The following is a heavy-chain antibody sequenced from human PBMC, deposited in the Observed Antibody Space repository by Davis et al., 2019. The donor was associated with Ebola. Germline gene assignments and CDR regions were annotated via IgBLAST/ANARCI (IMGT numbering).Heavy chain of an antibody. V-gene: IGHV7-4-1*02. CDR1: GYTFSSYG. J-gene: IGHJ3*02. CDR3: ASLPDI. CDR2: INTNTGNP. Sequence: ASVKVSCKTSGYTFSSYGISWVRQAPGQGLEWMGWINTNTGNPTYAKGFTGRFVFSLDTSVSTAYLQINSLKADDTAVYYCASLPDIWGQGTMVTVSS.